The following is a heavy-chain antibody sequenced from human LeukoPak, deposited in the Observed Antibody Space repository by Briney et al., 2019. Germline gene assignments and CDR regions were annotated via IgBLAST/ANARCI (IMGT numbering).Heavy chain of an antibody. CDR3: ARAGYSSGWYVEYNWFDP. V-gene: IGHV4-34*01. J-gene: IGHJ5*02. D-gene: IGHD6-19*01. CDR2: INHSGSN. Sequence: SVTVSLTCSVYSCSFYGYYWMWIPQPPGKGRKWFGEINHSGSNNYNTFLKSRITISVNTSKNQFSLKLSSVTAADTAVYYCARAGYSSGWYVEYNWFDPWGQGALVTVSS. CDR1: SCSFYGYY.